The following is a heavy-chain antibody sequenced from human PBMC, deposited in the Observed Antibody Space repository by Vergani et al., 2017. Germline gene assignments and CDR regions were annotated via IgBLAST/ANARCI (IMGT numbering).Heavy chain of an antibody. Sequence: QVQLVQSGAEVKKPGASVKVSCKASGYTFTSYGISWVRQAPGQGLEWMGWINAYNGNTNYAQKFQGIVTMTTDTSTSTAYMELRSLRSDDTAVYYCARVSMIFGVVPDAFDIGGQGTMVTVSS. CDR1: GYTFTSYG. D-gene: IGHD3-3*01. CDR2: INAYNGNT. CDR3: ARVSMIFGVVPDAFDI. V-gene: IGHV1-18*01. J-gene: IGHJ3*02.